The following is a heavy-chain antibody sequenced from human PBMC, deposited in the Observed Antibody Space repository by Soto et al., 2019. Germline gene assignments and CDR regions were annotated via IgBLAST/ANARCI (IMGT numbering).Heavy chain of an antibody. D-gene: IGHD3-3*01. CDR3: ARGHHQPTYYDFWSGYYTEWLIDY. CDR1: GGSFSGYY. CDR2: INHSGST. V-gene: IGHV4-34*01. J-gene: IGHJ4*02. Sequence: SETLSLTCAVYGGSFSGYYWSWIRQPPGKGLEWIGEINHSGSTNYNPSPKSRVTKSVGTTKNQFSLKLGSVTAADTTVYYCARGHHQPTYYDFWSGYYTEWLIDYWGQGTLVTVSS.